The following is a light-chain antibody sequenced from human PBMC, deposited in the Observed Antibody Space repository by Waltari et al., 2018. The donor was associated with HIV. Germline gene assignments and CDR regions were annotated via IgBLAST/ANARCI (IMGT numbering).Light chain of an antibody. J-gene: IGLJ1*01. CDR2: VNN. CDR3: AVWDGSLSAYV. Sequence: QSVLTQPPSASGAPGPRVTISGSGSPPNHGRFNFQWYQQLPDTAPTLLIHVNNYRPSGVPDRFSGSKSGTSASLAISGLQSEDEADYYCAVWDGSLSAYVFGPGTTVTV. V-gene: IGLV1-44*01. CDR1: PPNHGRFN.